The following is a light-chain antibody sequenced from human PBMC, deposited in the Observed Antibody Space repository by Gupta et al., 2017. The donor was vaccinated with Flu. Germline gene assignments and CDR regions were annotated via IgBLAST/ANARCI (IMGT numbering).Light chain of an antibody. J-gene: IGKJ1*01. CDR2: GAS. V-gene: IGKV3-15*01. Sequence: ELVLPQSPATLTVSPGERATLSCSASQSVSSNLSWYQQQPGQAPRLLIDGASTRATGIPARFSGRGSGTEFTLTLSSMQSEDFAVYYCQQYNNWPPTWTFGQGTKVEIK. CDR3: QQYNNWPPTWT. CDR1: QSVSSN.